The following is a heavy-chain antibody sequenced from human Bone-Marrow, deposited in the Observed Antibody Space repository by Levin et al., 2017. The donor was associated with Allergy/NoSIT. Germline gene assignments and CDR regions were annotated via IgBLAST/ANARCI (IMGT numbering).Heavy chain of an antibody. Sequence: SETLSLTCTVSGGSISSGDYYWSWLRQPPGKGLEWIGYMFHSGTTYYNPSLKTRVDISVDTSKNQFSLNVTSVTAADTAVYYCARDRTGYPLHGAFDIWGQGTTVTVSS. J-gene: IGHJ3*02. CDR2: MFHSGTT. CDR3: ARDRTGYPLHGAFDI. D-gene: IGHD2-8*02. V-gene: IGHV4-30-4*01. CDR1: GGSISSGDYY.